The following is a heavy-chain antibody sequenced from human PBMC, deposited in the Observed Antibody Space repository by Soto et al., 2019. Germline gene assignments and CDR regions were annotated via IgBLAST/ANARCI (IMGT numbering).Heavy chain of an antibody. V-gene: IGHV3-33*01. CDR1: GFTFSSYG. CDR3: ARESMVGNSSSSYFDFDY. D-gene: IGHD6-6*01. Sequence: QVQLVESGGGVVQPGRSLRLSCAASGFTFSSYGMHWVRQAPGKGLEWVAVIWYDGSNKYYADSVKGRFTISRDNSKNTLYLQMNSLRAEDTAVYYWARESMVGNSSSSYFDFDYWGQGTLVTVSS. CDR2: IWYDGSNK. J-gene: IGHJ4*02.